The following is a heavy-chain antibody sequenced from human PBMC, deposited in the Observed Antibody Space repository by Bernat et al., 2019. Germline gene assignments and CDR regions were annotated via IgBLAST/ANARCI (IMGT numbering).Heavy chain of an antibody. V-gene: IGHV3-53*02. CDR1: GFTVSSNY. CDR2: IYSGGST. D-gene: IGHD3-3*01. CDR3: ATHYDFWSGYYFGGKGVIDDAFDI. J-gene: IGHJ3*02. Sequence: EVQLVETGGGLIQPGGSLRLSCAASGFTVSSNYMSWVRQAPGKGLEWVSVIYSGGSTYYAEAVEGRFTISGDNSKNTLYLQMNSLRAEDTAVYYCATHYDFWSGYYFGGKGVIDDAFDIWGQGTMVTVSS.